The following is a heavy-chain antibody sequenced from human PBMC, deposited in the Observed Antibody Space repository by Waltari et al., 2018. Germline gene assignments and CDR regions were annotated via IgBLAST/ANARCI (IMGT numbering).Heavy chain of an antibody. J-gene: IGHJ5*02. D-gene: IGHD2-15*01. CDR3: ARGLCADVANCYSGTNNFFDP. Sequence: QLQPQESGPGLVKPSETLSLTCVVSGCSIRVTHSSWGWIRQPPGKGLEWIASILYSGTTYDNPSLMRRVSISVDTSQNQFSLRLSSLTAADTAIYYCARGLCADVANCYSGTNNFFDPWGQGTLVTVSS. CDR1: GCSIRVTHSS. CDR2: ILYSGTT. V-gene: IGHV4-39*01.